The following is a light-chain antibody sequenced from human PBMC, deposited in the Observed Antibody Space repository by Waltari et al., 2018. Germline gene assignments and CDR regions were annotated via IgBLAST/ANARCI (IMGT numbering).Light chain of an antibody. Sequence: QSVLTQPPSASGTPWQRVTISCSGSSSNIGSNTVNWYQQLPGTAPKLLIYSNNQRPSGVPDRFSGSKSGTSASLAISGLQSEDEADYYCAAWDDSLNGRWVFGGGTKLTVL. J-gene: IGLJ3*02. CDR3: AAWDDSLNGRWV. V-gene: IGLV1-44*01. CDR2: SNN. CDR1: SSNIGSNT.